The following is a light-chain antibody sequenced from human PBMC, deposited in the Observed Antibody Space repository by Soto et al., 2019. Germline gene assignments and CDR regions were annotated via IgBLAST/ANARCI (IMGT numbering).Light chain of an antibody. CDR2: DAS. CDR1: QSVSTY. J-gene: IGKJ4*02. CDR3: QQRSNWPLLT. V-gene: IGKV3-11*01. Sequence: EILLTQSPATLSLSPGETATLSCRASQSVSTYLAWYQQKPGQPPRLLIYDASNRATGVPARFSGSGSGTDFPPTTSSLEPEDFAVYYCQQRSNWPLLTFGGGPKVEIK.